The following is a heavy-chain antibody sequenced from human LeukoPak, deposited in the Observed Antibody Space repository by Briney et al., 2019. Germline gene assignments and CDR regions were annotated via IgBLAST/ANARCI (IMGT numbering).Heavy chain of an antibody. Sequence: SVKVSSKASGFTFTSSAMQWVRQARGQRLEWIGWIVVGSGNRNYAQKFQERVSITRDMSTGTAYMELSSLRSEDAAVYFFAAGTSGRPEYFQHWGQGTLVTVSS. D-gene: IGHD1-14*01. J-gene: IGHJ1*01. V-gene: IGHV1-58*02. CDR1: GFTFTSSA. CDR2: IVVGSGNR. CDR3: AAGTSGRPEYFQH.